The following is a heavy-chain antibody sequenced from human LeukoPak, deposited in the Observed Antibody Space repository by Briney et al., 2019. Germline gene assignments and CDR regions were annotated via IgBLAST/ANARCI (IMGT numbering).Heavy chain of an antibody. CDR3: ATHSGSYGSDY. Sequence: GSSVKVSCKASGGTFSSYAISWVRQATGQGLEWMGWMNPNSGNTGYAQKFQGRVTMTRNTSISTAYMELSSLRSEDTAVYYCATHSGSYGSDYWGQGTLVTVSS. J-gene: IGHJ4*02. CDR2: MNPNSGNT. D-gene: IGHD1-26*01. CDR1: GGTFSSYA. V-gene: IGHV1-8*02.